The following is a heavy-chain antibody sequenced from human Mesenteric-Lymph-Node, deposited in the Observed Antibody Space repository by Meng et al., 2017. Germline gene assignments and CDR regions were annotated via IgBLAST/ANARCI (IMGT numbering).Heavy chain of an antibody. Sequence: GGSLRLSCAASGFTFSSYEMNWVRQAPGKGLEWVSGINWNGGSTGYADSVKGRFTISRDNAKNSLYLQMNSLRAEDTALYYCARGEDTAMVFDYWGQGTLVTVSS. J-gene: IGHJ4*02. V-gene: IGHV3-20*04. CDR3: ARGEDTAMVFDY. CDR1: GFTFSSYE. CDR2: INWNGGST. D-gene: IGHD5-18*01.